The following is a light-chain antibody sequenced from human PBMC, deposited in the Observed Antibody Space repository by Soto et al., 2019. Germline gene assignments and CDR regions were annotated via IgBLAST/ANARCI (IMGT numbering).Light chain of an antibody. J-gene: IGKJ1*01. CDR3: PQPNKWWT. CDR2: GAS. V-gene: IGKV3-15*01. Sequence: EVVMTQSPATLSVSPGERATLSCRASQSVSSNLAWYQQQPGQAPRLLIYGASTRAAGIPARFSGSGSGPDFTHTITILQAEDFRVYYCPQPNKWWTFGQGTKVEIK. CDR1: QSVSSN.